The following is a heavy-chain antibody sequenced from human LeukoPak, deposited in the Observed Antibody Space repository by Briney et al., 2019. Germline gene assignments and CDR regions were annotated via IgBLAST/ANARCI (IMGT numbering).Heavy chain of an antibody. CDR2: IRYDGSNK. CDR1: GFTFSDFG. V-gene: IGHV3-30*02. Sequence: GGSLRLSCAASGFTFSDFGMHWVRQASGKGLEWVAFIRYDGSNKYYADSVKGRFSISRDNAMNSLYLQMNSLRAEDTAVYYCTRDEVGATTEFDSWGQGILVTVSS. CDR3: TRDEVGATTEFDS. J-gene: IGHJ4*02. D-gene: IGHD1-26*01.